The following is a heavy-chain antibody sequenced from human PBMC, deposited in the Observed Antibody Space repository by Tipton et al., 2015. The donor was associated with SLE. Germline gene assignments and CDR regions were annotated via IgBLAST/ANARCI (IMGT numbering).Heavy chain of an antibody. Sequence: TLSLTCAVYGGSFSGYYWSWIRQPPGKGLEWIGEINHSGSTNYNPSLKSRVTISVDTSKNQLSLKLSSVTAADTAVYYCARRPPYYYDSGAGAFDIWGQGTMVTVSS. V-gene: IGHV4-34*01. J-gene: IGHJ3*02. CDR3: ARRPPYYYDSGAGAFDI. CDR1: GGSFSGYY. CDR2: INHSGST. D-gene: IGHD3-22*01.